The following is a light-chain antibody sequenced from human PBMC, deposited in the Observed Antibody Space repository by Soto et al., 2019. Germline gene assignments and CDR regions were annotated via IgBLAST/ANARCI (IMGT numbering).Light chain of an antibody. CDR3: LQDYGDSWT. CDR2: DAS. V-gene: IGKV1-5*01. CDR1: QSISSW. J-gene: IGKJ1*01. Sequence: DIQMTQSPSTLSASLGDRVTITCRASQSISSWLAWYQQKPGKAPKLLIYDASSLESGVPSRFSGSGSGTEFTLTISSLQPEDFASYYCLQDYGDSWTFGQGTKVDI.